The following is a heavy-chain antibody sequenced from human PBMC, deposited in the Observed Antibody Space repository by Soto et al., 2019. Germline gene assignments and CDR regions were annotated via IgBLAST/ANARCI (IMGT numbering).Heavy chain of an antibody. CDR1: GFTFDDYA. D-gene: IGHD3-3*01. V-gene: IGHV3-9*01. Sequence: GGSLRLSCAASGFTFDDYAMHWVRQAPGKGLEWVSGISWNSGSIGYADSVKGRFTISRDNAKNSLYLQMNSLRAEDTALYYCAKVYYDFSDAFDIWGQGTMVTVSS. CDR3: AKVYYDFSDAFDI. CDR2: ISWNSGSI. J-gene: IGHJ3*02.